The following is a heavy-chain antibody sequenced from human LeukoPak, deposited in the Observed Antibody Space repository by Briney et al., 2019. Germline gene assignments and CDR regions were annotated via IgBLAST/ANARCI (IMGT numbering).Heavy chain of an antibody. CDR3: ARADYGDYPFDY. D-gene: IGHD4-17*01. CDR1: GYTFTGYY. J-gene: IGHJ4*02. CDR2: ISAYNGNT. V-gene: IGHV1-18*04. Sequence: ASVKVSCKASGYTFTGYYIHWVRQAPGQGLEWMGWISAYNGNTNYAQKLQGRVTMTTDTSTSTAYMELRSLRSDDTAVYYCARADYGDYPFDYWGQGTLVTVSS.